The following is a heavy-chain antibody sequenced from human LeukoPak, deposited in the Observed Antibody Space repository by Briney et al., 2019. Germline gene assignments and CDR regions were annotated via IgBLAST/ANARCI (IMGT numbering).Heavy chain of an antibody. V-gene: IGHV3-74*01. Sequence: GGSLRLSCAASGFTFSSYWMHWVRQAPGKGLVWVSRINSDGSSTSYADSVKGRFTISRDNAKNTLYLQMNSLRAEDTAVYYCASSLWFGELSLYYYYYYGMDVWGKGTTVTVSS. CDR1: GFTFSSYW. D-gene: IGHD3-10*01. J-gene: IGHJ6*04. CDR3: ASSLWFGELSLYYYYYYGMDV. CDR2: INSDGSST.